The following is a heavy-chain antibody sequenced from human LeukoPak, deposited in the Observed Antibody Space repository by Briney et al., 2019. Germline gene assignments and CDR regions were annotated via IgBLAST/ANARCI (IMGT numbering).Heavy chain of an antibody. CDR1: RFSFSTYW. V-gene: IGHV3-7*01. Sequence: PGGSLRLSCAAFRFSFSTYWMSWVRQAPGKGLQWVANIKQDGSEKHYVDPVKGRFTISRDNAKNTLYLQMNSLRAEDTAVYYCARDDASYWGQGTLVTVSS. CDR2: IKQDGSEK. CDR3: ARDDASY. J-gene: IGHJ4*02.